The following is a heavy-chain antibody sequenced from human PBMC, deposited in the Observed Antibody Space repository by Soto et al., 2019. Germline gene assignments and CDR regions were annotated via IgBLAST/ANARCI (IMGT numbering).Heavy chain of an antibody. CDR1: GGTFSSYA. Sequence: SVKVSCKASGGTFSSYAISWVRQAPGQGLEWMGGIIPIFGTANYAQKFQGRVTITADESTSTAYMELSSLRSEDTAVYYCARDHNFVGYCSSTSCYTSMGYWGQGTLVTVSS. J-gene: IGHJ4*02. CDR2: IIPIFGTA. CDR3: ARDHNFVGYCSSTSCYTSMGY. D-gene: IGHD2-2*02. V-gene: IGHV1-69*13.